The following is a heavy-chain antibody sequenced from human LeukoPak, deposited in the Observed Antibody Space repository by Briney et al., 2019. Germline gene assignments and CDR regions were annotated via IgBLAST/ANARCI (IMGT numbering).Heavy chain of an antibody. D-gene: IGHD4-17*01. J-gene: IGHJ4*02. CDR2: IDPNSGGT. CDR3: ARGMFTVTTGGF. CDR1: GYTFTGHY. Sequence: ASVKVSCKASGYTFTGHYMRWVRQAPGQGLEWMGWIDPNSGGTNYAQNLQGRVTMTRDTSISTAYMELSSLTSDDTAVYYCARGMFTVTTGGFWGQGTLVTVSS. V-gene: IGHV1-2*02.